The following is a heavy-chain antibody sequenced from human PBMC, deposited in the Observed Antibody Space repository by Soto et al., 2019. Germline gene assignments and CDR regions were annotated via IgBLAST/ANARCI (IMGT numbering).Heavy chain of an antibody. CDR1: GFTVSSNS. D-gene: IGHD1-26*01. Sequence: EVQLVETGGGLIQPGGSLRLSCAASGFTVSSNSMSWVRQAPGKGLEWVSVIYSGGSTYYADSVKGRFTISRDNSKNTLYLQMNSLRAEDTAVYYCASYSGSYYSGMDVWGQGTTVTVSS. CDR3: ASYSGSYYSGMDV. V-gene: IGHV3-53*02. CDR2: IYSGGST. J-gene: IGHJ6*02.